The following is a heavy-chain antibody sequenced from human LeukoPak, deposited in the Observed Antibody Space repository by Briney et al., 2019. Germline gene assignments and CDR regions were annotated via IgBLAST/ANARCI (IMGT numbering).Heavy chain of an antibody. V-gene: IGHV4-59*01. CDR3: ARERHGYSGYDYFDH. Sequence: SETLSLTCTVSGGSISSYYWSWIRQPPGKGLEWIGYIYYSGSINYNPSLKSRVTISVDTSKNQFSLKLSSVTAADTAVYYCARERHGYSGYDYFDHWGQGTLVTVSS. J-gene: IGHJ4*02. CDR1: GGSISSYY. CDR2: IYYSGSI. D-gene: IGHD5-12*01.